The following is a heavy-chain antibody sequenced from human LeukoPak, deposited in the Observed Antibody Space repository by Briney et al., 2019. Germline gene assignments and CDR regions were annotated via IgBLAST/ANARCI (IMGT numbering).Heavy chain of an antibody. D-gene: IGHD6-13*01. Sequence: KSSETLSLTCSVSGDSISNYYWNWIRQSPGKGLEWIGHIFVGGSTNHNPSLKSRVTISVDTSRNQFSLKLSSVTAADTAVYYCARGDSSSWLDAFDIWGQGTMVTVSS. J-gene: IGHJ3*02. CDR2: IFVGGST. CDR3: ARGDSSSWLDAFDI. CDR1: GDSISNYY. V-gene: IGHV4-59*12.